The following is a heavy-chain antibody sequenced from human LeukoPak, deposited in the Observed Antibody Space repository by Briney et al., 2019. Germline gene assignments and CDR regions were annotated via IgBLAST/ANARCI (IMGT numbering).Heavy chain of an antibody. J-gene: IGHJ6*02. CDR1: GYTFTGYY. CDR2: INPNSGGT. CDR3: ARDSQDTAMVSYYYYGMDV. Sequence: ASVKVSCKASGYTFTGYYMHWVRQAPGQGLEWMGRINPNSGGTNYAQKFQGRVTMTRDTSISTAYMELSRLRSDDTAVYYCARDSQDTAMVSYYYYGMDVWGQGTTVTVSS. V-gene: IGHV1-2*06. D-gene: IGHD5-18*01.